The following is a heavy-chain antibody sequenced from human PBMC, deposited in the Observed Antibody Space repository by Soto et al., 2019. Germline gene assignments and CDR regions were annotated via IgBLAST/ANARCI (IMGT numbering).Heavy chain of an antibody. V-gene: IGHV5-51*01. J-gene: IGHJ6*02. CDR3: ARPREAGKNYYGVDV. Sequence: GESLKISCKGSGYSFTSYWIGWVRQMPGKCLEWMGIIYPGDSDTRYSPSFQGQVTISADKSISTAYLQWSSLKASDTAMYYCARPREAGKNYYGVDVWGQGTTVTVSS. CDR1: GYSFTSYW. CDR2: IYPGDSDT. D-gene: IGHD6-19*01.